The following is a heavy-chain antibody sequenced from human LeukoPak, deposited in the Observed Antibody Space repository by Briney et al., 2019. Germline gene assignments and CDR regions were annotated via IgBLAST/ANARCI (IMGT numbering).Heavy chain of an antibody. CDR2: ISGSGGST. D-gene: IGHD2-2*02. V-gene: IGHV3-23*01. CDR3: AKDPPIVVVPAAINPSNFDY. CDR1: GFTFSSHA. Sequence: GGSLRLSCAASGFTFSSHAMSWVRQAPGKGLEWVSAISGSGGSTYYADSVKGRFTIPRDNSKNTLYLQMNSLRAEDTAVYYCAKDPPIVVVPAAINPSNFDYWGQGTLVTVSS. J-gene: IGHJ4*02.